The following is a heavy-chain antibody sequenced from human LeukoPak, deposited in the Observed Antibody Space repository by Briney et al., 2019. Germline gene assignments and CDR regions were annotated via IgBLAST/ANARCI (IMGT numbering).Heavy chain of an antibody. Sequence: ASVKVSCKASGYTFTSYDINWVRQATGQGLEWMGWMNPNSGNTGYAQKFQGRVTMTRNTSISTAYMELSSLRSEDTAVYYCARGQITSGRYYSDWFDPWGQGTLVTVSS. CDR1: GYTFTSYD. D-gene: IGHD1-26*01. CDR3: ARGQITSGRYYSDWFDP. CDR2: MNPNSGNT. J-gene: IGHJ5*02. V-gene: IGHV1-8*01.